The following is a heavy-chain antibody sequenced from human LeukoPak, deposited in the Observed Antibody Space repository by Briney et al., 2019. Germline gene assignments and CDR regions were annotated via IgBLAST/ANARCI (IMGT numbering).Heavy chain of an antibody. Sequence: GASVKVSCKASGYTFTGYYMHWVRQAPGQGLEWMGWINPNSGGTNYAQKFQGRVTTTRDTSISTAYMGLSRLRSDDTAVYYCARNEKTRFSITETVPPPNWGQGTLVTVSS. J-gene: IGHJ4*02. D-gene: IGHD1-20*01. V-gene: IGHV1-2*02. CDR1: GYTFTGYY. CDR2: INPNSGGT. CDR3: ARNEKTRFSITETVPPPN.